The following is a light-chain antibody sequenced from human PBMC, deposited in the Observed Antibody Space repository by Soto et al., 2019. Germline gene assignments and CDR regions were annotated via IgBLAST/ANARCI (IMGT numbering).Light chain of an antibody. Sequence: DVQMTKFPSTLSPSVEEKFTITSRAVQKMFNCWPWYQKKPGKAPKILIYGASTLESGVPSRFSGSGSGTEFTLTITNLQPDDFATYYCLQYNTFSATFGQGTRLEIK. CDR3: LQYNTFSAT. CDR1: QKMFNC. J-gene: IGKJ5*01. V-gene: IGKV1-5*01. CDR2: GAS.